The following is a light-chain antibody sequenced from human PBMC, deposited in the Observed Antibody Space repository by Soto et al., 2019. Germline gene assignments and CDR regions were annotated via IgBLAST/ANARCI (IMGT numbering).Light chain of an antibody. CDR3: QQYGSSRT. CDR1: QSVSSSY. J-gene: IGKJ5*01. V-gene: IGKV3-20*01. CDR2: GAS. Sequence: EFVLTQSPGTLSLSPGERATLSCRASQSVSSSYLAWYQQKPGQAPRLLIYGASSRATGIPDRFSGSGSGTDFTLTISRLEPEDFAVYYCQQYGSSRTFGQGTRLEN.